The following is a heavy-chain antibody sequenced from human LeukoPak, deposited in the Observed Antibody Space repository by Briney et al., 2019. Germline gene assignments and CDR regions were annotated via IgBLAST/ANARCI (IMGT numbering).Heavy chain of an antibody. CDR1: GFTFSSYA. CDR3: VRDPDALDY. CDR2: ISGSAGNT. Sequence: GGSLKLSCAASGFTFSSYAMGWVHQPPGKGLECVSTISGSAGNTYYADSVKGRFTISRDNAKSSVYLQMNSLRDEDTAVYYCVRDPDALDYWGQGTLVTVSS. V-gene: IGHV3-23*01. J-gene: IGHJ4*02.